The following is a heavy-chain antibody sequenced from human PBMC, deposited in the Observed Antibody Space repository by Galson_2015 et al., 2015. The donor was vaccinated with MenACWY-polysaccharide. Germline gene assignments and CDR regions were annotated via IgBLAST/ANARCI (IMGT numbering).Heavy chain of an antibody. J-gene: IGHJ3*02. CDR1: GSRFSNSG. D-gene: IGHD2-15*01. CDR2: IQYDGSIK. V-gene: IGHV3-33*01. CDR3: AREGSRIVFHAFDI. Sequence: SLRLSCAGSGSRFSNSGIHWVHQAPGKGLEWVAVIQYDGSIKAYADSVKGRFTISRDNSRNTVFLEMNTLGAEDTAVYYCAREGSRIVFHAFDIWGQGTMVTVSS.